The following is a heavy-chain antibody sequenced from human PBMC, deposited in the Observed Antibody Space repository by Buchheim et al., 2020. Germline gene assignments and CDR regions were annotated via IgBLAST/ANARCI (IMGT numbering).Heavy chain of an antibody. V-gene: IGHV4-4*02. Sequence: QVQLQESGPGLVKPSGTLSLTCAVSGGFISSSNWWSWVRQPPGKGLEWIGEIYHSGRTNYNPSLKSRATIPVDKYKNQFHLKLSSVTAADTAVYYCARDLGGASSSFLGWFDPWGQGTL. J-gene: IGHJ5*02. CDR1: GGFISSSNW. D-gene: IGHD6-6*01. CDR2: IYHSGRT. CDR3: ARDLGGASSSFLGWFDP.